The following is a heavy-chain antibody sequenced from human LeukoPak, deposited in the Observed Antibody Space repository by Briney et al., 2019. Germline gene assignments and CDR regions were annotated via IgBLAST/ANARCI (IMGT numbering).Heavy chain of an antibody. CDR3: ARGIAAPSDPYYYYGMDV. J-gene: IGHJ6*02. Sequence: ASVKVSCKASGYTFTSYGISWVRQAPGQGLEWMGWISAYNGNTNYAQKLQGRVTMTTDTSTSTAYMELRSLRSDDTAVYYCARGIAAPSDPYYYYGMDVWGQGTTVTVSS. CDR2: ISAYNGNT. V-gene: IGHV1-18*01. D-gene: IGHD6-13*01. CDR1: GYTFTSYG.